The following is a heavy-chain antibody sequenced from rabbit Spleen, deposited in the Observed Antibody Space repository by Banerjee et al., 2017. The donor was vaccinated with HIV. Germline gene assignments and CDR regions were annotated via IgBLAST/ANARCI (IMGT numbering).Heavy chain of an antibody. J-gene: IGHJ4*01. D-gene: IGHD6-1*01. CDR2: IYTVGPGST. CDR3: ARAPYIIAGDTYPYFNL. CDR1: GFTLSSSYW. V-gene: IGHV1S40*01. Sequence: QSLEESGGDLVKPGASLTLTCAASGFTLSSSYWMCWVRQAPGKGLEWIACIYTVGPGSTYYASWAKGRFTISKTSSTTVTLQMTSLTAADTATYFCARAPYIIAGDTYPYFNLWGPGTLVTVS.